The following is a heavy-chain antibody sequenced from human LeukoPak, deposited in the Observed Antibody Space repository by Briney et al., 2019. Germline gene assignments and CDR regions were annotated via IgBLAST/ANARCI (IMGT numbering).Heavy chain of an antibody. CDR2: ISYDGSNK. Sequence: GGSLRLSCAASGFTFSSYAMHWVRQAPGKGLEWVAVISYDGSNKYYADSVKGRFTISRDNSKNTLYLQMNSLRAEDTAVYYCAKSGRSPTDYWGQGTLVTVSS. V-gene: IGHV3-30*04. D-gene: IGHD3-3*01. J-gene: IGHJ4*02. CDR3: AKSGRSPTDY. CDR1: GFTFSSYA.